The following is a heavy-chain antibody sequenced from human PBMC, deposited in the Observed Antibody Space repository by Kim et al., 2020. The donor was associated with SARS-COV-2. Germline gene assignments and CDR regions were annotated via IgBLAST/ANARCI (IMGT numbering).Heavy chain of an antibody. Sequence: TYYNPSLKSRVSISVDTSKNQFSLQLSSVTAADTAVYYCARVEGATYFDYWGQGTLVTVSS. D-gene: IGHD1-26*01. CDR3: ARVEGATYFDY. J-gene: IGHJ4*02. V-gene: IGHV4-31*02. CDR2: T.